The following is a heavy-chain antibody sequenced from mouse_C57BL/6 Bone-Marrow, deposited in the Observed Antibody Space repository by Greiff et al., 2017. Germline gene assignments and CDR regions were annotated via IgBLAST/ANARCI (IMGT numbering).Heavy chain of an antibody. CDR2: IWSGGST. V-gene: IGHV2-2*01. D-gene: IGHD1-1*02. Sequence: VQLVESGPGLVQPSQSLSITCTVSGFSLTSYGVHWVRQSPGKGLEWLGVIWSGGSTDYNAAFISRLSISKDNSKSQVFFKMNSLQADDTAIYYCASRGVAFPYYAMDYWGQGTSVTVSS. CDR1: GFSLTSYG. CDR3: ASRGVAFPYYAMDY. J-gene: IGHJ4*01.